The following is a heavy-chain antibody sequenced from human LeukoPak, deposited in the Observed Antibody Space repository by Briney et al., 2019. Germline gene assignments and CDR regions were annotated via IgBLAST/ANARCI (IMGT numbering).Heavy chain of an antibody. V-gene: IGHV3-21*01. D-gene: IGHD3-22*01. CDR2: ISSSSSYI. J-gene: IGHJ4*02. CDR1: GFTFSSYS. CDR3: ARDRRYYDSSGYYADGFDY. Sequence: GGSLRLSCAASGFTFSSYSMNWVRQAPGKGLEWVSSISSSSSYIYYADSVKGRFTISRDNAKNSLYLQMNSLRAEATAVYYCARDRRYYDSSGYYADGFDYWGQGTLVTVSS.